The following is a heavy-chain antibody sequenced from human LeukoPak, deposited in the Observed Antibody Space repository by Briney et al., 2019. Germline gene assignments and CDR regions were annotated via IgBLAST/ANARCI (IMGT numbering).Heavy chain of an antibody. J-gene: IGHJ6*03. Sequence: ASVKVSCNASGYTFPIYGIRWVRQAPGQGLEWMGWISAYNGNTNYAQKLQGRVTMTTDTSTSTAYMELRSLRSDDTVVYYCARGNYDSSGISYYYYHMDVWGKGTTVTVSS. CDR3: ARGNYDSSGISYYYYHMDV. V-gene: IGHV1-18*01. CDR2: ISAYNGNT. D-gene: IGHD3-22*01. CDR1: GYTFPIYG.